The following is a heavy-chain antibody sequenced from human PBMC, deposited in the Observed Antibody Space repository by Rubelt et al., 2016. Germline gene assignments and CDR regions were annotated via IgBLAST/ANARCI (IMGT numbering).Heavy chain of an antibody. CDR2: INPSGGST. D-gene: IGHD3-22*01. Sequence: VRQAPGQGLEWMGIINPSGGSTSYAQKFQGRVTMTRDTSTSTVYMELSSLRSEDTAVYYCARGRGITMIVWSTYYYYGMDVWGQGTTVTVSS. J-gene: IGHJ6*02. CDR3: ARGRGITMIVWSTYYYYGMDV. V-gene: IGHV1-46*03.